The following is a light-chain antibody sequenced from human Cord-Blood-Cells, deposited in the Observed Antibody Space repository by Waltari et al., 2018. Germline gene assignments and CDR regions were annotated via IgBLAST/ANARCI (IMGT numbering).Light chain of an antibody. V-gene: IGLV2-23*01. Sequence: QSALTQPASVSGSPGQSITISCPGTSSDVGSYNLVSWYQQHPGKAPKLMIYEGSKRRSGVSNRFSGSKSGNTASLTISGLQAEDEADYYCCSYAGSSTWVFGGGTKLTVL. CDR3: CSYAGSSTWV. CDR2: EGS. J-gene: IGLJ3*02. CDR1: SSDVGSYNL.